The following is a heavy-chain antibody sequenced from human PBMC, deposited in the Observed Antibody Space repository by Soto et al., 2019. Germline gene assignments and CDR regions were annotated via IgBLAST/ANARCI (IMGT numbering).Heavy chain of an antibody. V-gene: IGHV4-59*08. CDR3: ARQGFGPLHGLVEV. Sequence: QVQLQESGPGLVKPSETMSLSCTVSGGSISSYYWSWFRQSPGKRMEWIGYVHHSWGSSYNPSLHHRVAISLDTSQSQFSLTVTSVPDTDTAAYYCARQGFGPLHGLVEVWGQGTKVTVSS. J-gene: IGHJ6*02. D-gene: IGHD3-10*01. CDR1: GGSISSYY. CDR2: VHHSWGS.